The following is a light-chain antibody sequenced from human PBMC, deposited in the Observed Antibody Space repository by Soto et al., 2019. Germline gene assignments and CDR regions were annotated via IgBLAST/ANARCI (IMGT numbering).Light chain of an antibody. Sequence: DIQMTQSHSTLSGSVGDRVTITCRASQTISRYLNWYQQRPGKAPKLLIYAASSLQTGVPSRFSGSRSGTDFALTISSLQREDFATYYCQQSDTCPRTFGQGTKVDIK. CDR1: QTISRY. CDR3: QQSDTCPRT. CDR2: AAS. V-gene: IGKV1-39*01. J-gene: IGKJ1*01.